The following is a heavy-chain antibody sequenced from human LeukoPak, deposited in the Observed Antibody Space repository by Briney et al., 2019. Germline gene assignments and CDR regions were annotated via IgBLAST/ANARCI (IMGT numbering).Heavy chain of an antibody. V-gene: IGHV1-69*05. D-gene: IGHD5-18*01. CDR3: AGTLSGYSYGTFDY. Sequence: SVKVSCKASGGTFSSYAISWVRQAPGQGLEWMGGIIPIFGTANYAQKFQGRVTITTDESTSTAYMELSSLRSEDTAVYYCAGTLSGYSYGTFDYWGQGTLVTVSS. J-gene: IGHJ4*02. CDR1: GGTFSSYA. CDR2: IIPIFGTA.